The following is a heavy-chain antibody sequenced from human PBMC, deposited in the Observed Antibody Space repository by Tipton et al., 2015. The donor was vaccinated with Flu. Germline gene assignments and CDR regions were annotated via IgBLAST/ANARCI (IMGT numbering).Heavy chain of an antibody. J-gene: IGHJ6*02. CDR2: INHSGST. D-gene: IGHD2-2*01. Sequence: TLSLTCAVYGGSFSGYYWSWIRQPPGKGLEWIGEINHSGSTNYNPSLKSRVTISVDTSKNQFSLKLSSVTAADTAVYYCAREAPLSVVVPYYSYYYYYGMDVWGQGTTVTVSS. V-gene: IGHV4-34*01. CDR1: GGSFSGYY. CDR3: AREAPLSVVVPYYSYYYYYGMDV.